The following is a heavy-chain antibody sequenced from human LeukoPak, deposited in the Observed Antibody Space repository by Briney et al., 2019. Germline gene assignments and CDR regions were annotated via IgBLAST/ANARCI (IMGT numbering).Heavy chain of an antibody. CDR3: ARSRRYYYGSGSPDY. J-gene: IGHJ4*02. CDR1: GYTFTGYY. CDR2: INPNSGGT. D-gene: IGHD3-10*01. V-gene: IGHV1-2*02. Sequence: ASVKVSCTASGYTFTGYYMHWVRQAPGQGLEWMGWINPNSGGTNYAQKFQGRVTMTRDTSISTAYMELSRLRSDDTAVYYCARSRRYYYGSGSPDYWGQGTLVTVSS.